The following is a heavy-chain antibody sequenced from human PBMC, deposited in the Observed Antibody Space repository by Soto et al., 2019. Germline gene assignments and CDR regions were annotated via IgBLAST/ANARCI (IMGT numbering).Heavy chain of an antibody. CDR2: ISNSFSDGNT. CDR3: ARAPRSGSYYNDPFAY. J-gene: IGHJ4*02. Sequence: GGSLRLSCAASGFTFSNYAMDWVRQAPGKGLEWVSAISNSFSDGNTHYADSVKGRFTISRDNDKNTVFLEMNSLRVADTAVYYCARAPRSGSYYNDPFAYWSQGTLVTVAS. V-gene: IGHV3-23*01. CDR1: GFTFSNYA. D-gene: IGHD3-10*01.